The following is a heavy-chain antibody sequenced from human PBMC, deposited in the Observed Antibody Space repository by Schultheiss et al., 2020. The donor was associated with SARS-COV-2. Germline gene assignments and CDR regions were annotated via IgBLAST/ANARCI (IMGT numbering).Heavy chain of an antibody. J-gene: IGHJ6*02. CDR2: IWYDGSNK. Sequence: GGSLRLSCAASGFTFSSYGMHWVRQAPGKGLEWVAVIWYDGSNKYYADSVKGRFTISRDNSKNTLYLQMNSLRAEDTAVYYCAREYYYDSSGYYYWYYYYGMDVWGQGTTVTVSS. CDR1: GFTFSSYG. V-gene: IGHV3-33*01. CDR3: AREYYYDSSGYYYWYYYYGMDV. D-gene: IGHD3-22*01.